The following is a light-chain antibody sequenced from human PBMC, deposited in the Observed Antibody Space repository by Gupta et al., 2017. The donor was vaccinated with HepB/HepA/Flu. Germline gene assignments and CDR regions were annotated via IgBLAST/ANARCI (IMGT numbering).Light chain of an antibody. CDR1: QSISIW. CDR3: QQYNNYYT. CDR2: KAS. Sequence: DIQMTQSPSTLSASVGDRITITCRASQSISIWLAWYQQKPGKAPKLLIYKASILQSGVPSRFSGSGSGTEFTLTINSLQPDDFGTYYCQQYNNYYTFGQGTKLEIK. J-gene: IGKJ2*01. V-gene: IGKV1-5*03.